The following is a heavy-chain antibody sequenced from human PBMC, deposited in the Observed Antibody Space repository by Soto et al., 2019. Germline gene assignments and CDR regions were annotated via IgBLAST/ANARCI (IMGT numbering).Heavy chain of an antibody. CDR2: IYPSDSDT. J-gene: IGHJ4*02. CDR1: GYNFAGYW. V-gene: IGHV5-51*01. D-gene: IGHD3-3*01. Sequence: GESLKISCKGSGYNFAGYWIAWVRQMPGKGLELMGIIYPSDSDTRYRPSFQGQVTISADKSISSAYPQWSSLRASDTATYYCARGGVSTRTFDYWGQGTPVTVSS. CDR3: ARGGVSTRTFDY.